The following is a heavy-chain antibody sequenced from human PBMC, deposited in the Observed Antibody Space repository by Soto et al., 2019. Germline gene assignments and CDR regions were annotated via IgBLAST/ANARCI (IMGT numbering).Heavy chain of an antibody. CDR3: ARVSVEETTGVSGY. D-gene: IGHD4-17*01. CDR2: INVYNGNT. CDR1: GYTFTSYA. Sequence: QVQLVQSGAEVKKPGASVKVSCKASGYTFTSYAVSWVRQAPGQGLEWMGWINVYNGNTKYAQKFQGRVTMTTDTATTTVYMETRIVTPVDTAEYYCARVSVEETTGVSGYLCRGTVVTVSS. J-gene: IGHJ4*02. V-gene: IGHV1-18*01.